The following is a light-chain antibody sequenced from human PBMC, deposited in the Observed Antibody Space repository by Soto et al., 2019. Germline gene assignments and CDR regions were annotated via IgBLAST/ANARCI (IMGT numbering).Light chain of an antibody. Sequence: DIQMTQSPSTLSASVGDRVTITCRASQSISSWLAWYQQKPGKAPKLLIYTASSLESGVPSRVSGSGSGTEFTLTISSLQPDDFATYYCQQYNSPYTFGQGTKLEIK. V-gene: IGKV1-5*03. J-gene: IGKJ2*01. CDR1: QSISSW. CDR2: TAS. CDR3: QQYNSPYT.